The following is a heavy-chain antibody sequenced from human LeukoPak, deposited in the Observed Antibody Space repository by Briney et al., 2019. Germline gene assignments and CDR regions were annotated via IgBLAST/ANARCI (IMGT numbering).Heavy chain of an antibody. D-gene: IGHD3-10*01. Sequence: GGSLRLSCAASGFTFDDYTMHWVRQAPGKGLEWVSLISWDGGSTYYADSVKGRFTISRDNSKNSLYLQMNSLRTEDTALYYCAKEDGSGSYRNWYLDLWGRGTLVTVSS. CDR2: ISWDGGST. CDR3: AKEDGSGSYRNWYLDL. CDR1: GFTFDDYT. V-gene: IGHV3-43*01. J-gene: IGHJ2*01.